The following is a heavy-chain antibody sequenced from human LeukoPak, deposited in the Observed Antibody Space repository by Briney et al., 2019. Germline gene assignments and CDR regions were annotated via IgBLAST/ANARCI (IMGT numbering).Heavy chain of an antibody. CDR3: ARDTPQHLKRFDY. CDR2: INPYNGKT. J-gene: IGHJ4*02. CDR1: GYTLDRFG. Sequence: GASVKVSCKASGYTLDRFGISWVRQAPGQGLEWLGWINPYNGKTIFGEKFQGRVTMTTDTSTSTVYMELTSLRSDDTAVYFCARDTPQHLKRFDYWGQGTLVTVSS. D-gene: IGHD3-10*01. V-gene: IGHV1-18*01.